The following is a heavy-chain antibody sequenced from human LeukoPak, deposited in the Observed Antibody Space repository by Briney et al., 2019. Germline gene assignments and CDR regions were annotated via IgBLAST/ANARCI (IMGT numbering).Heavy chain of an antibody. V-gene: IGHV3-23*01. D-gene: IGHD3-3*01. CDR2: ISGGGGST. J-gene: IGHJ4*02. CDR1: GFTFSSYS. Sequence: GGSLRLSCAASGFTFSSYSMNWVRQAPGKGLEGVSAISGGGGSTSYADSVKGRFTISRDNSKNTLYLQMASLRAEDTAVYYCAKSSKDDFWRDPPPALENWGQGTLVTVSS. CDR3: AKSSKDDFWRDPPPALEN.